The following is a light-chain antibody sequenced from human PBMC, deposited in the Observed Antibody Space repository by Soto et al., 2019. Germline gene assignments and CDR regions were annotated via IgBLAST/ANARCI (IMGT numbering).Light chain of an antibody. CDR3: MQALQTPMYT. J-gene: IGKJ2*01. V-gene: IGKV2-28*01. Sequence: DIVXXQSPLSLPVXXXXPASISCRSSQSLLHSNGYNYLDWYLQKPGQSPQLLVYLGSNRASGVPDRFSGSGSGTDFTLKISRVEAEDVGVYYCMQALQTPMYTFGQGTKLEIK. CDR2: LGS. CDR1: QSLLHSNGYNY.